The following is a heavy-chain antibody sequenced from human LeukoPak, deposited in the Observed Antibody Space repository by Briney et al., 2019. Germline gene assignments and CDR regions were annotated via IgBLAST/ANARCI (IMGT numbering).Heavy chain of an antibody. J-gene: IGHJ3*01. Sequence: GRSLRLSCAASGFTFSSYGMHWVRQAPGRGLDWVAFISYDGSNKYYADSVRGRFTISRDNSKNTLNLQMNSLRAEDTAVYYCARAYYYDTSGIPLDAFDVWGQGTMVPVSS. D-gene: IGHD3-22*01. V-gene: IGHV3-30*03. CDR2: ISYDGSNK. CDR1: GFTFSSYG. CDR3: ARAYYYDTSGIPLDAFDV.